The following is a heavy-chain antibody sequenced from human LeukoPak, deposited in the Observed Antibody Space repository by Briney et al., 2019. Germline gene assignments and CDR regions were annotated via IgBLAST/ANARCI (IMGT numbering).Heavy chain of an antibody. D-gene: IGHD6-6*01. CDR3: ARLTRLSTSPDRYYLDY. V-gene: IGHV4-4*09. Sequence: PSETLSLTCTVSGDSSSSYYWSWIRQPPGKGLEWIGYIYTSGGTNYIPSLKARVTISIDTSKNQFSLKLSSVTAADSAVYYCARLTRLSTSPDRYYLDYWGQGTLVTVSS. CDR2: IYTSGGT. J-gene: IGHJ4*02. CDR1: GDSSSSYY.